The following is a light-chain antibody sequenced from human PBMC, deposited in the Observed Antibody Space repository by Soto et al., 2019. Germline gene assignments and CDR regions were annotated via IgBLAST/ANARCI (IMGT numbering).Light chain of an antibody. Sequence: QSVLTQPPSASGTPGQRVTISCSGSSSNIGSKTVNWYQQLPGTAPKLLIYSTYQRPSVVPDRFSGSKSGTSASLAISGLQSEDEADYYCSAWDASLNGYVFGTGTKVTVL. CDR1: SSNIGSKT. J-gene: IGLJ1*01. V-gene: IGLV1-44*01. CDR2: STY. CDR3: SAWDASLNGYV.